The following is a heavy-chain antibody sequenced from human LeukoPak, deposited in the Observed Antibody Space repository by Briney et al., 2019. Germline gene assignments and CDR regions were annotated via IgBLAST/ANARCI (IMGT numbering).Heavy chain of an antibody. J-gene: IGHJ3*02. V-gene: IGHV4-59*08. D-gene: IGHD6-13*01. CDR1: GGSISSYY. Sequence: SETLSLTCTVSGGSISSYYWSWIRQPPGKGLEWIGYIYYSGSTNYNPSLKSRVTISVDTSKNQFSLKLSSVTAADTAVYYCARRDISSWYAFDIWGQGTMVTVSS. CDR2: IYYSGST. CDR3: ARRDISSWYAFDI.